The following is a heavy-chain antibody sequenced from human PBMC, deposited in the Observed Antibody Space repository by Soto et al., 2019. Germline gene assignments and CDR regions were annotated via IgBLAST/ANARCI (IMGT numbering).Heavy chain of an antibody. CDR3: AREDSYGWSGESLDV. V-gene: IGHV4-34*01. D-gene: IGHD6-19*01. CDR2: IDQSGGT. Sequence: QVQLQQWGAGLLKASETLSLTCAVVGDSLRGQSWNWIRQSPGKGLEWIGEIDQSGGTNYNPSLKSRAIISDDTTKTQFSLTLTSGTAADTAVYYCAREDSYGWSGESLDVWGQGTTVTVSS. CDR1: GDSLRGQS. J-gene: IGHJ6*02.